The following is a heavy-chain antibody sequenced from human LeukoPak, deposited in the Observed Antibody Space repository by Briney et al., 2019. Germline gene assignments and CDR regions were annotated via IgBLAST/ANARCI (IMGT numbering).Heavy chain of an antibody. CDR3: AREAWGYSGYDIDY. J-gene: IGHJ4*02. V-gene: IGHV3-53*01. CDR2: IYSVGNT. CDR1: GFIVSDNY. D-gene: IGHD5-12*01. Sequence: GGSLRLSCAASGFIVSDNYMNWVRQAPGKGLEWVSIIYSVGNTYYADYVEGRFTISRDNAKNSLYLQMNSLRAEDTAVYYCAREAWGYSGYDIDYWGQGTLVTVSS.